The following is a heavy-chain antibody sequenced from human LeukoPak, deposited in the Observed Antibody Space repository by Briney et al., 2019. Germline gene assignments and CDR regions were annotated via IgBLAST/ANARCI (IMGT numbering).Heavy chain of an antibody. J-gene: IGHJ4*02. V-gene: IGHV1-2*06. CDR1: GYTFTGYY. CDR2: INPNSGGT. D-gene: IGHD3-10*01. Sequence: ASVKVSCKASGYTFTGYYMHWVRQAPGQGLEWMGRINPNSGGTNYAQKFQGRVTMTRDTSISTAYMELSRLRSDDTAVYYRARVLRITMVRGADTFDYWGQGTLVTVSS. CDR3: ARVLRITMVRGADTFDY.